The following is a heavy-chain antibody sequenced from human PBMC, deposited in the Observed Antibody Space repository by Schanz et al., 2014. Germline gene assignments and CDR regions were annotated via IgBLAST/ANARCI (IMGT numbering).Heavy chain of an antibody. CDR1: GFTFSTSA. CDR2: LGGSTGGI. Sequence: VQLVESGGGVVQPGRSLRLSCEASGFTFSTSAMSWVRQAPGKGLEWVSSLGGSTGGIYYADSVRGRFTISRDNFKNRLYLQMNSLRLEDTAIYYCAKTLGGAGLTLYFDHWGQGSLVTVSS. V-gene: IGHV3-23*04. CDR3: AKTLGGAGLTLYFDH. J-gene: IGHJ4*02. D-gene: IGHD3-10*01.